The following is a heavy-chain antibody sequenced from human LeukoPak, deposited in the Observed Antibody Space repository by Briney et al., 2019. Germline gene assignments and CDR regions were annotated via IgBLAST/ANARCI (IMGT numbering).Heavy chain of an antibody. J-gene: IGHJ3*02. Sequence: SETLSLTCTVSGGSISSSSYYWGWIRQPPGKGLEWIGSIYYSGSTYYNPSLKSRVTISVDTSKNQFSLKLSSVTAADTAVYYCASFRSGYSSGWYKAFDIWGQGTMVTVSS. CDR2: IYYSGST. D-gene: IGHD6-19*01. CDR1: GGSISSSSYY. V-gene: IGHV4-39*07. CDR3: ASFRSGYSSGWYKAFDI.